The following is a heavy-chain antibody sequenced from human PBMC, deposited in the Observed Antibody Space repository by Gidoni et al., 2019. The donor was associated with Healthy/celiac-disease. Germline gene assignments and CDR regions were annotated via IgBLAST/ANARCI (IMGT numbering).Heavy chain of an antibody. J-gene: IGHJ3*02. CDR1: GFTFSSYS. D-gene: IGHD2-8*01. CDR3: ARTNPRNDAFDI. CDR2: ISSSSSYI. Sequence: EVQLVESGGGLVKPGGSLRLSCAASGFTFSSYSMNSVRQAPGKGLEWVSSISSSSSYIYYADSVKGRFTISRDNAKNSLYLQMNSLRAEDTAVYYCARTNPRNDAFDIWGQGTMVTVSS. V-gene: IGHV3-21*01.